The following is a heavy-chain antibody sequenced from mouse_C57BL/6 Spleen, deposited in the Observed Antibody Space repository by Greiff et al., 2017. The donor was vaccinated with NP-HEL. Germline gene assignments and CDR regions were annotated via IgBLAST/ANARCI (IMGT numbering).Heavy chain of an antibody. Sequence: ESGPGLVKPSQSLSLTCSVTGYSITSGYYWNWIRQFPGNKLEWMGYISYDGSNNYNPSLKNRISTTRDTSKNQFFLKLNSVTTEDTATYYCASYYSNYPFAYWGQGTLVTVSA. J-gene: IGHJ3*01. CDR1: GYSITSGYY. V-gene: IGHV3-6*01. CDR3: ASYYSNYPFAY. D-gene: IGHD2-5*01. CDR2: ISYDGSN.